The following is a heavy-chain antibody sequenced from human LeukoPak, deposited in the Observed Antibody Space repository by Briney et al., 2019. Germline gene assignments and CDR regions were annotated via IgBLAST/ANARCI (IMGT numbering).Heavy chain of an antibody. J-gene: IGHJ5*02. CDR1: GFTFGDYA. D-gene: IGHD2-15*01. Sequence: GRSLRLSCTASGFTFGDYAMSWVRQAPGKGLEWVGFIRSKAYGGTTEYAASVKGRFTISRDDSESIAYLQMNSLKTEDTAVYYCTRDHIAATPIWSWFDPWGQGTLVTVSS. CDR2: IRSKAYGGTT. V-gene: IGHV3-49*04. CDR3: TRDHIAATPIWSWFDP.